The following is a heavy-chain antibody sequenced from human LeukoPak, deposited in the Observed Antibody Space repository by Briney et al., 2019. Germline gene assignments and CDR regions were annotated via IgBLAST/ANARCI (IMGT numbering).Heavy chain of an antibody. CDR1: GFTFSSSA. CDR2: ISSSGGNT. D-gene: IGHD6-13*01. CDR3: AKSSSSSGD. V-gene: IGHV3-23*01. J-gene: IGHJ4*02. Sequence: GGSLRLSCAASGFTFSSSAMSWVRQAPGKGLEWISAISSSGGNTYYTDSVKGRFTISRDNSKNTLYLQMNSLRVEDTAVYYCAKSSSSSGDWGQGTLVTVSS.